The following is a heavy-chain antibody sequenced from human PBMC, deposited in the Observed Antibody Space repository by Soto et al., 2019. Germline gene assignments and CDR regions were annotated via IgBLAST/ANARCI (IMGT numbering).Heavy chain of an antibody. CDR2: FDPEDGET. D-gene: IGHD3-10*01. Sequence: XSVKFSCKVSGYSLTELSMLWVRQAPGKGLEWMGGFDPEDGETIYAQKFQGRVTMTEDTSTDTAYMELSSLRSEDTAVYYCATDAMVRHGMDVWGQGPTVTVSS. V-gene: IGHV1-24*01. CDR3: ATDAMVRHGMDV. J-gene: IGHJ6*02. CDR1: GYSLTELS.